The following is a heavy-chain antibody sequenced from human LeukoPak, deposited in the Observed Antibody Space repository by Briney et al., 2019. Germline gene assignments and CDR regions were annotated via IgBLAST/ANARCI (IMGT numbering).Heavy chain of an antibody. Sequence: ASVKVSCTASGYTFTIYGISWVRQAPGQGLAWMGWISAYNGNTNYAQKLQGRVTMTTDTSTSTAYMELRSLRSDDTAVYYCARGFYSGSRTPFDYWGQGTLVTVSS. J-gene: IGHJ4*02. V-gene: IGHV1-18*01. CDR1: GYTFTIYG. CDR3: ARGFYSGSRTPFDY. CDR2: ISAYNGNT. D-gene: IGHD1-26*01.